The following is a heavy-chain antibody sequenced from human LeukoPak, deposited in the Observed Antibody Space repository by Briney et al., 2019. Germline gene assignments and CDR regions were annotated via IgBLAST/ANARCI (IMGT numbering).Heavy chain of an antibody. Sequence: GASVKVSCKASGGTFSSYAISWVRQAPGQGLEWMGGIIPIFGTANYAQXFQGRVTITTDESTSTAYMELSSLRSEDTAVYYCARGRGYSYGSDAFDIWGQGTMVTVSS. J-gene: IGHJ3*02. CDR2: IIPIFGTA. CDR1: GGTFSSYA. D-gene: IGHD5-18*01. CDR3: ARGRGYSYGSDAFDI. V-gene: IGHV1-69*05.